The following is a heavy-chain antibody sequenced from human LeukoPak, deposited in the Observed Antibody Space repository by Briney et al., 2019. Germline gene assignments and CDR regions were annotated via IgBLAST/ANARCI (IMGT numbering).Heavy chain of an antibody. D-gene: IGHD6-13*01. J-gene: IGHJ4*02. V-gene: IGHV4-61*08. Sequence: PETLSLTCTVSGGSISSGGYYWSWIRQHPGKGLEWIGYIYYTGSTNYNPSLKSRVTISVDTSKNQFSLKLSSVTAADTAVYYCARDRPGGSSLDYWGQGTLVTVSS. CDR3: ARDRPGGSSLDY. CDR2: IYYTGST. CDR1: GGSISSGGYY.